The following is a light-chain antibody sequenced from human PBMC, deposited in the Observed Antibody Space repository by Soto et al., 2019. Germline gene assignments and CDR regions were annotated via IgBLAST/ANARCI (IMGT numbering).Light chain of an antibody. CDR1: QSVSSN. CDR3: QQYNNGPRT. V-gene: IGKV3-15*01. J-gene: IGKJ1*01. Sequence: ETVMTQSPATLSVSPGERATLSCRASQSVSSNLAWYQQKPGQAPRLLIFGATTRATGIPASFSGSGSGTEFTLTISALQSEDFAVYYCQQYNNGPRTFGQGTNVDFK. CDR2: GAT.